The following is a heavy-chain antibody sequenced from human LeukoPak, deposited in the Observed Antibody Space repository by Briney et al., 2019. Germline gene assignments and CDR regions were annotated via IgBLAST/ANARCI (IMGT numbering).Heavy chain of an antibody. CDR3: ARVSEQQLGLFEY. Sequence: SETLSLTCTVSGGSISSGGYYWSWLRQHPGKGLEWMGYIYNSGSTYHNPSLKSRVTISVDTSKNQFSLKLSSVTAADTAVYYCARVSEQQLGLFEYWGQGTLVTVSS. D-gene: IGHD6-13*01. CDR1: GGSISSGGYY. CDR2: IYNSGST. J-gene: IGHJ4*02. V-gene: IGHV4-31*03.